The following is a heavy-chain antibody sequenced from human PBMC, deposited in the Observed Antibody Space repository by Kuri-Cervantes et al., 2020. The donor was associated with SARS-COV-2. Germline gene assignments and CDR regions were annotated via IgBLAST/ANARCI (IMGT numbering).Heavy chain of an antibody. CDR1: GFTFDDYA. CDR2: ISWNSGSI. D-gene: IGHD6-13*01. J-gene: IGHJ4*02. CDR3: AREKGSSSWPIDY. Sequence: GGFLRLSCAASGFTFDDYAMHWVRQAPGKGLEWVSGISWNSGSIGYADSVKGRFTISRDNAKNSLYLQMNSLRAEDTALYYCAREKGSSSWPIDYWGQGTLVTVSS. V-gene: IGHV3-9*01.